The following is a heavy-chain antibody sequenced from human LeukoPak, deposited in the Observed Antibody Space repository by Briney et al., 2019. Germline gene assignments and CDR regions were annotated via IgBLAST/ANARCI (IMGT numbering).Heavy chain of an antibody. Sequence: SETLSLTCTVSGGSISSYYWSWIRQPAGKGLEWIGRIYISGSTNYNPSLKSRVTMSVDTSKNQFSLKLSSVTAADTAVYYCARTTEGGYTYDYFYYYYMDVWGKGTTVTISS. CDR2: IYISGST. V-gene: IGHV4-4*07. CDR3: ARTTEGGYTYDYFYYYYMDV. D-gene: IGHD5-18*01. CDR1: GGSISSYY. J-gene: IGHJ6*03.